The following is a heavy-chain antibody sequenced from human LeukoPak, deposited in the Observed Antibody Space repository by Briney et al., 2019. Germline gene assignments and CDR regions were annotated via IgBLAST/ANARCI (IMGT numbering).Heavy chain of an antibody. V-gene: IGHV4-4*09. CDR1: GGSISSYY. D-gene: IGHD2-15*01. J-gene: IGHJ4*02. Sequence: SETLSLTCTVSGGSISSYYWSWIRQPPGKGLEWIGYIYTSGSTNYNPSLKSRVTISVDTSKNQFSLKLSSVTAADTAVYYCARLVSSYCSGGSCYVFDYWGQGTLVTVSS. CDR2: IYTSGST. CDR3: ARLVSSYCSGGSCYVFDY.